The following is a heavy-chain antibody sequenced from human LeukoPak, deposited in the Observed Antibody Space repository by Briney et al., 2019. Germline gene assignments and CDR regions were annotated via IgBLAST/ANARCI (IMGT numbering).Heavy chain of an antibody. V-gene: IGHV3-21*01. J-gene: IGHJ4*02. CDR2: ISGSSSYT. CDR1: GFTLSDHY. CDR3: ARGTTGGYSPSH. D-gene: IGHD5-12*01. Sequence: PGGSLRLSCGASGFTLSDHYIDWVRQAPGKGLEWVSSISGSSSYTFYADSVRGRFTISRDNAKNSVSLQMNSLRAEDTAVYYCARGTTGGYSPSHWGQGTLVTVSS.